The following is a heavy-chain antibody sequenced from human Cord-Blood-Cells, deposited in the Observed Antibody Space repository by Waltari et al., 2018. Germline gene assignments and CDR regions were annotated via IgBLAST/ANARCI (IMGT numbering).Heavy chain of an antibody. V-gene: IGHV4-39*01. CDR1: GCSISRSSYY. CDR2: IYYSGST. J-gene: IGHJ6*02. D-gene: IGHD6-19*01. Sequence: QLQLQESGPGPVKPSETLSLTRTASGCSISRSSYYWGWIRHPPGKGLEWIGSIYYSGSTYYNPSLKSRVTISVDTSKNQFSLKLSSVTAADTAVYYCARQPSSGWYYYYYGMDVWGQGTTVTVSS. CDR3: ARQPSSGWYYYYYGMDV.